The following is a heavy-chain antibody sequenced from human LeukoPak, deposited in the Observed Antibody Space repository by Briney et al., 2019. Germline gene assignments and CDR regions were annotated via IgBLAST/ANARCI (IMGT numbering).Heavy chain of an antibody. Sequence: PSETLSLTCTVSGGSISSSSYYWGWIRQPPGKGLEWIGGIYYSGSTYYNPSLKSRVTISVDTSKNQFSLKLSSVTAADTAVYYCARRVYGGKMHRWFDPWGQGTLVTVSS. V-gene: IGHV4-39*01. CDR3: ARRVYGGKMHRWFDP. D-gene: IGHD4-23*01. J-gene: IGHJ5*02. CDR1: GGSISSSSYY. CDR2: IYYSGST.